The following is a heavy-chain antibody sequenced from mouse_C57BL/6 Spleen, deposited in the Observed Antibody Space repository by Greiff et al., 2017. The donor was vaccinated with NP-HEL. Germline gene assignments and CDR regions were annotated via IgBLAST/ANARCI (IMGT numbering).Heavy chain of an antibody. V-gene: IGHV5-6*01. CDR3: ARQGRLLPSWFAY. CDR2: ISSGGSYT. CDR1: GFTFSSYG. J-gene: IGHJ3*01. Sequence: EVHLVESGGDLVKPGGSLKLSCAASGFTFSSYGMSWVRQTPDKRLEWVATISSGGSYTYYPDSVKGRFTISKDNAKNTLYLQMSSLKSEDTAMYYCARQGRLLPSWFAYWGQGTLVTVSA. D-gene: IGHD2-3*01.